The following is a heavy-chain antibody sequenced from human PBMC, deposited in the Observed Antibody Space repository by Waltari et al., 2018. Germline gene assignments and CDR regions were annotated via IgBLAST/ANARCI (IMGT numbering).Heavy chain of an antibody. D-gene: IGHD2-2*01. J-gene: IGHJ5*02. CDR1: GFTFSSYW. CDR3: TRTRYCSTTSCQVDWFDP. CDR2: INGDGGST. V-gene: IGHV3-74*01. Sequence: SLRLSCAASGFTFSSYWMHWVRQAPGKGLVWVSRINGDGGSTSYADSVKGRFTISRDNANNTLYLQMNSLRAEDTAVYYCTRTRYCSTTSCQVDWFDPWGQGTLVTVSS.